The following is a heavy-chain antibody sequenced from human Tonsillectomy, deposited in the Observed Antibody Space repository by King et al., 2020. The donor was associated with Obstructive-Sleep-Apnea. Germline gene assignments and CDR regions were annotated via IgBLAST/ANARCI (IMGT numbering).Heavy chain of an antibody. CDR3: ARVPRELPVDY. CDR1: GGSISSSSYY. CDR2: IYYSGST. Sequence: QLQESGPGLVKPSETLSLTCTVSGGSISSSSYYWGWIRQPPGKGLEWIVSIYYSGSTYYNPSLKSRVTISLDTSKHQFSLKLSSVTAADTAVYYCARVPRELPVDYWGQGTLVTVSS. V-gene: IGHV4-39*07. D-gene: IGHD1-26*01. J-gene: IGHJ4*02.